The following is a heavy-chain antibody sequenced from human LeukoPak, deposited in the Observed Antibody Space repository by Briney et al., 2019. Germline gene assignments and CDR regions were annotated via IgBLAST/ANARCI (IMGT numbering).Heavy chain of an antibody. J-gene: IGHJ4*02. D-gene: IGHD6-6*01. CDR1: GFTVSSNY. CDR3: ARDRIEYSSSDYFDY. CDR2: IYSGGST. V-gene: IGHV3-53*01. Sequence: GGSLRLSCAASGFTVSSNYMSWVRQAPGKGLEWVSVIYSGGSTYYADFVKGRFTISRDNSKNTLYLQMNSLRAEDTAVYYCARDRIEYSSSDYFDYWGQGTLVTVSS.